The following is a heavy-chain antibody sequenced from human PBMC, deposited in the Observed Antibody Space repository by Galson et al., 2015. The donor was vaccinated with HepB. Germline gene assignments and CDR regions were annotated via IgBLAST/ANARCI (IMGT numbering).Heavy chain of an antibody. CDR3: AKAPPITMIGAFDI. V-gene: IGHV3-30*18. J-gene: IGHJ3*02. CDR1: GLTFSSYG. CDR2: ISYDGSNK. D-gene: IGHD3-10*02. Sequence: SLRLSCAASGLTFSSYGMHWVRQAPGKGLEWVAVISYDGSNKYYADSVKGRFTISRDNSKNTLYLQMNSLRAEDTAVYYCAKAPPITMIGAFDIWGQGTMVTVSS.